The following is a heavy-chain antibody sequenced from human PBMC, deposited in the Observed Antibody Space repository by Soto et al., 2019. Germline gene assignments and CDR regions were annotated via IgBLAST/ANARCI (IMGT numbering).Heavy chain of an antibody. V-gene: IGHV2-26*01. CDR3: ARRHLAVAVSPWFDP. CDR1: GLSITDSEMG. CDR2: IDSSGEK. J-gene: IGHJ5*02. D-gene: IGHD3-16*01. Sequence: QVTLKESGPVLVKPTETLTLRCTVSGLSITDSEMGVSWICQPPGKALEWLAHIDSSGEKSYRTFLKSRLTISKDTSKSQIVLIMTNMDPADTATYYCARRHLAVAVSPWFDPWGQGILVTVSS.